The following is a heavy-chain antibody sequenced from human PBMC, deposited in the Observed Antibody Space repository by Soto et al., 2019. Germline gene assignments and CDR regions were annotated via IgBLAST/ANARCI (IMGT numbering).Heavy chain of an antibody. CDR2: IYYSGST. Sequence: SETLSLTCTVSGGSISSGGYYWSWIRQHPGKGLEWIGYIYYSGSTYYNPSLKSRVTISVDTSKNQFSLKLSSVTAADTAVYYCARGIPRSIMDYWGQGTLVTVSS. J-gene: IGHJ4*02. V-gene: IGHV4-31*03. CDR1: GGSISSGGYY. CDR3: ARGIPRSIMDY.